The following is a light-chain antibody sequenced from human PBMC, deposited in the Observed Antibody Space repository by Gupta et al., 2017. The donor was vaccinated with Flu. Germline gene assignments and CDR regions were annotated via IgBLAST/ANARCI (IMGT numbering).Light chain of an antibody. Sequence: MLLTQSPATLSLSPGEVASLSCRPSQRIRSRFMAWYQQRRGQAPTLLTYDGSTRATGVPDRFSGSGSGTEFTLTITGVEPEDSAMYYCQQEDKSPRTFGQGTKLEVK. CDR3: QQEDKSPRT. V-gene: IGKV3D-20*01. CDR2: DGS. CDR1: QRIRSRF. J-gene: IGKJ2*01.